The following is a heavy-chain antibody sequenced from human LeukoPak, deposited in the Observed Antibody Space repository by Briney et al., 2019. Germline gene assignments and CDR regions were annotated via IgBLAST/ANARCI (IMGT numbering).Heavy chain of an antibody. CDR1: GYTFTGYY. CDR3: ARGQGPGAFDI. Sequence: VASVKVSCKASGYTFTGYYMHWVRQAPGQGLEWMGWINPNSGGTNYAQKVQGRVTMTRDTSISTAYMELSRLRSDDTAVYYCARGQGPGAFDIWGQGTMVTVSS. J-gene: IGHJ3*02. D-gene: IGHD7-27*01. V-gene: IGHV1-2*02. CDR2: INPNSGGT.